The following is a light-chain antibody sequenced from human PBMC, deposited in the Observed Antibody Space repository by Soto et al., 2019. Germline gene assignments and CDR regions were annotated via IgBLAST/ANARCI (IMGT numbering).Light chain of an antibody. V-gene: IGLV2-8*01. CDR3: SSYAGSNVV. CDR2: EVS. Sequence: QSVLTQPPSASGSPGQSVTISCTGTSSDVGGYNYVSWYQQHPGKAPKLMIYEVSKRPSGVPDRFSGYKSGNTASLTVSGLQAEDEADYYCSSYAGSNVVFGGGTKLTVL. CDR1: SSDVGGYNY. J-gene: IGLJ2*01.